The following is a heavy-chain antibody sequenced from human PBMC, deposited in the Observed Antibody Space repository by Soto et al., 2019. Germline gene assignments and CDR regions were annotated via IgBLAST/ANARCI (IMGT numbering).Heavy chain of an antibody. D-gene: IGHD6-13*01. CDR1: GYTFTSYA. CDR3: ARGDKLVRELFFDY. Sequence: SVKVSCKASGYTFTSYAMHWVRQAPGQRLEWMGWINAGNGNTKYSQKFQGRVTITRDTSASTAYMELSSLRSEDTAVYYCARGDKLVRELFFDYWGQGTLVTVSS. V-gene: IGHV1-3*01. CDR2: INAGNGNT. J-gene: IGHJ4*02.